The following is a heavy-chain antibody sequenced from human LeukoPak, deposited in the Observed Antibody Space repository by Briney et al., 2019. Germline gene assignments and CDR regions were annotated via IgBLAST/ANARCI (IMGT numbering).Heavy chain of an antibody. J-gene: IGHJ4*02. CDR2: VHLDGRT. CDR3: AREGGFYRPLDY. V-gene: IGHV4-4*02. Sequence: PSGTLSLICGVSGGSISSTNCWTWIRQPPGKGLEWIGEVHLDGRTNYNPSLESRLTMSVDLSENHISLKLTSVTAADTAVYYCAREGGFYRPLDYTGQGTLVTVSS. CDR1: GGSISSTNC. D-gene: IGHD3-3*01.